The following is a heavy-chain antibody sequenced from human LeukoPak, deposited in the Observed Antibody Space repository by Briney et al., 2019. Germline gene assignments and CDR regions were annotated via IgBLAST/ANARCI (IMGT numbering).Heavy chain of an antibody. CDR1: GGTFSSYA. CDR3: ARTYYYDGSDFYADF. V-gene: IGHV1-69*05. CDR2: IIPIFGTA. D-gene: IGHD3-22*01. J-gene: IGHJ4*02. Sequence: GASVKVSCKASGGTFSSYAISWVRQAPGQGLEWMGRIIPIFGTANYAQKFQGRVTITTDESTSTAYMELSSLRSEDTAVYFCARTYYYDGSDFYADFWGQGTLVTVSS.